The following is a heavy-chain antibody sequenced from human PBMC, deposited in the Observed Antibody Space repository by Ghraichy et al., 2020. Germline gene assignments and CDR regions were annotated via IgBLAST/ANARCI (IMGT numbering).Heavy chain of an antibody. Sequence: SETLSLTCTVSGGSISSSSYYWGWIRQPPGKGLVWIGSIYYSGNTFYNPSLKSRVTISVDTSKNQFSLKLSSVTAADTAVYYCARHRVATYFDYWGQGTLVTVSS. V-gene: IGHV4-39*01. CDR1: GGSISSSSYY. CDR3: ARHRVATYFDY. D-gene: IGHD2-15*01. J-gene: IGHJ4*02. CDR2: IYYSGNT.